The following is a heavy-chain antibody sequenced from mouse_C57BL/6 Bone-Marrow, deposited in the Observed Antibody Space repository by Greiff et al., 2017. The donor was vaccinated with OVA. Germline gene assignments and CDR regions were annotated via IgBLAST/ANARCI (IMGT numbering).Heavy chain of an antibody. CDR2: ISYSGST. CDR1: GYSITSGYD. Sequence: VQLKESGPGMVKPSQSLSLTCTVTGYSITSGYDWHWIRHFPGNKLEWMGYISYSGSTNYNPSLKSRISITHDTSKNHFFLKLNSVTTEDTATYYCARGQLLRVAYWGQGTLVTVSA. CDR3: ARGQLLRVAY. V-gene: IGHV3-1*01. D-gene: IGHD1-1*01. J-gene: IGHJ3*01.